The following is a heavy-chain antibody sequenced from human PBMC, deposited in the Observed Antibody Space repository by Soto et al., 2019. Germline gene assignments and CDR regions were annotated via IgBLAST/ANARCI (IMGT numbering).Heavy chain of an antibody. CDR3: ARGQVNYDSSGYNDH. V-gene: IGHV1-8*01. CDR1: GYTFTSYD. CDR2: MNPNSGNS. J-gene: IGHJ4*02. D-gene: IGHD3-22*01. Sequence: QVQLVQSGAEVKKPGASVKVSCKASGYTFTSYDINWVRQATGQGPEWMGWMNPNSGNSGYAQKFQGRVTMTRDTSITTDYMELSSLRSEDTAVYYCARGQVNYDSSGYNDHWGQGTLVTVAS.